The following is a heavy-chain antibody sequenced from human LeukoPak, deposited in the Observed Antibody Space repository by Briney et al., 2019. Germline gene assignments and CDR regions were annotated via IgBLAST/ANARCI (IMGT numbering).Heavy chain of an antibody. CDR1: GNTFTDYY. D-gene: IGHD1-26*01. V-gene: IGHV1-69-2*01. Sequence: ASVKVSCKVSGNTFTDYYMHWVQQAPGKGLEWMGLVDPEDGETIYAEKFQGRVTITADTSTDTAYMKLSSLRSEDTAVYYCATVNSGSFEGVDYWGQGTLVTVSS. CDR2: VDPEDGET. J-gene: IGHJ4*02. CDR3: ATVNSGSFEGVDY.